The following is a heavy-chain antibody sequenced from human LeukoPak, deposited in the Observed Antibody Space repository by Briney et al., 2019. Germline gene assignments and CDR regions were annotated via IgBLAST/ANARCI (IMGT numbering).Heavy chain of an antibody. CDR1: GFTFSSYS. Sequence: GGSLRLSCAASGFTFSSYSMDWVRQAPGKGLEWVSSISSSSSYIYYADSVKGRFTISRDNAKNSLYLQMYSLRAEDTAVYYCARDKAQDDILTGYYLYYFDYWGQGTLVTVSS. V-gene: IGHV3-21*01. CDR2: ISSSSSYI. CDR3: ARDKAQDDILTGYYLYYFDY. D-gene: IGHD3-9*01. J-gene: IGHJ4*02.